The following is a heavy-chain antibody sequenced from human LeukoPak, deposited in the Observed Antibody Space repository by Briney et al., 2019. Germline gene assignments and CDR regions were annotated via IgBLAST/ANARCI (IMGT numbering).Heavy chain of an antibody. Sequence: GSLRLSXAASGFTFSSYSMNWVRQAPGKGLEWVSSISSSSSYIYYADSVKGRFTISGDNAKNSLYLQMNSLRAEDTAVYYCARDLRYYYGSGSYPFGYWGQGTLVTVSS. CDR1: GFTFSSYS. J-gene: IGHJ4*02. CDR2: ISSSSSYI. V-gene: IGHV3-21*01. D-gene: IGHD3-10*01. CDR3: ARDLRYYYGSGSYPFGY.